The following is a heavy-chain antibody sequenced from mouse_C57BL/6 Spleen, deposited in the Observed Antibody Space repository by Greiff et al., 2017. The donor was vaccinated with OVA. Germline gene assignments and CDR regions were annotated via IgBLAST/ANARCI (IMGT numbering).Heavy chain of an antibody. D-gene: IGHD1-1*01. CDR2: INPNNGGT. V-gene: IGHV1-22*01. Sequence: EVQLQQSGPELVKPGASVKMSCKASGYTFADYNMHWVKQSHGKSLEWIGYINPNNGGTSYNQKFKGKATLTVNKSSSTAYMELRSLTSEDSAVYYCARLDLVAHLIITTVVVGAMDYWGQGTSVTVSS. J-gene: IGHJ4*01. CDR3: ARLDLVAHLIITTVVVGAMDY. CDR1: GYTFADYN.